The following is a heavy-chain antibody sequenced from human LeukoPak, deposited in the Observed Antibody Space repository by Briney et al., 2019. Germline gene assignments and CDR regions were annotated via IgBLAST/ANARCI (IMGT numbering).Heavy chain of an antibody. CDR2: IGTLDDT. V-gene: IGHV3-13*01. D-gene: IGHD2-21*02. CDR3: ARVDGLGGDYSFDS. Sequence: GGSLRLSCAASGFSFNKYDMHWVRQVMGGGLEWVSAIGTLDDTFYADSVKGRFTISRENAEKSLFLHMNNLNVGDTAVYYCARVDGLGGDYSFDSWGQGTLVTVSS. CDR1: GFSFNKYD. J-gene: IGHJ4*02.